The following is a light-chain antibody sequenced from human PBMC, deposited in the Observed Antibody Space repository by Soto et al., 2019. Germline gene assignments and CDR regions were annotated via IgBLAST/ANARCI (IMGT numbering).Light chain of an antibody. CDR2: DAS. CDR3: QYSSIWSPAAT. CDR1: QSINNY. V-gene: IGKV3-11*01. J-gene: IGKJ4*01. Sequence: EIVLTQSPVTLSLSPGERATLSCRASQSINNYLAWYQQKPGQPPRLLIYDASNRATAIPDRFSGSGSGTDYTLTFSSLEPTDSVVYYCQYSSIWSPAATFGGVTKVEIK.